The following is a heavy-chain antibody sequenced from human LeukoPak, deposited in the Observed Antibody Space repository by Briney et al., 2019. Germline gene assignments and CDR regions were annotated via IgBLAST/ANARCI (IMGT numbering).Heavy chain of an antibody. CDR2: IYYSGST. J-gene: IGHJ5*02. D-gene: IGHD2-2*01. CDR3: ARSGSVSAVPHFDP. V-gene: IGHV4-31*03. CDR1: GGSISSGRYY. Sequence: SQTLSLTCTVSGGSISSGRYYWSWIRQHPGKGLEWIGYIYYSGSTYYNPSLKSRVTISVDTSKNQFSLKLSSVTAADTAVYYCARSGSVSAVPHFDPWGQGTLVTVSS.